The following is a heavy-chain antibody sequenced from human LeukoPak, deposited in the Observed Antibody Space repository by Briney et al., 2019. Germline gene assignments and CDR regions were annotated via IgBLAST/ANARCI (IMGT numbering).Heavy chain of an antibody. D-gene: IGHD3-10*01. J-gene: IGHJ4*02. Sequence: ASVKVSCKASGYTFTSYGISWVRQAPGQGLEWMGWISAYNGNTNYAQKLQGRVTMTTDTSTSTAYMELRSLRSDDTAVYYCARAGIGLMVRGVIAAYWGQGTLVTVSS. CDR3: ARAGIGLMVRGVIAAY. CDR2: ISAYNGNT. CDR1: GYTFTSYG. V-gene: IGHV1-18*01.